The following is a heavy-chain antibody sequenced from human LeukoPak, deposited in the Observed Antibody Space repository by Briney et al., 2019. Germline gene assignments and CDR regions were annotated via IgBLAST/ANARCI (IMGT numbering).Heavy chain of an antibody. CDR2: IYPGDFDT. V-gene: IGHV5-51*01. Sequence: GESLKISCKSSGYRFTSYWIGWVRRMPGKGLEWMGIIYPGDFDTRYNSSFQGQVTISVDKSISTAYLQWSSLKASDSGMYYCARGDSGSYDYWGQGTLVTVSS. CDR1: GYRFTSYW. D-gene: IGHD1-26*01. J-gene: IGHJ4*02. CDR3: ARGDSGSYDY.